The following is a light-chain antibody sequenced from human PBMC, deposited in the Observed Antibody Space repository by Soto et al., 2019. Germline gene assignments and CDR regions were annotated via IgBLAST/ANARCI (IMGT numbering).Light chain of an antibody. V-gene: IGLV1-40*01. CDR3: QSYDRSLRGYV. J-gene: IGLJ1*01. CDR2: GNT. CDR1: SANIGSGYD. Sequence: QSVLTQPPSVSGAPGQRVTISCTGTSANIGSGYDVHWYQHLPGTAPKLLIYGNTIRPSGVPDRFSGSKSGTSASLAITGLQAEDEADYYCQSYDRSLRGYVFXTGTKGTVL.